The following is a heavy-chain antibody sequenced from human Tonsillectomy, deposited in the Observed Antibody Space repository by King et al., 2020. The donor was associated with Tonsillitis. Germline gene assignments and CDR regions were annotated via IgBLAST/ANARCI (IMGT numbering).Heavy chain of an antibody. CDR1: GYSFTDYY. D-gene: IGHD4-23*01. J-gene: IGHJ5*02. CDR2: INPYSDTT. Sequence: QLVQSGAEVKKPGASVKVSCTASGYSFTDYYMHWVRQAPGQGLEWMGWINPYSDTTNYAQNFQGRVTMTRDTSITTVYMELSRLRSDDTAVYYCARDAATVVNLNWFDPWGQGTLVTVSS. CDR3: ARDAATVVNLNWFDP. V-gene: IGHV1-2*02.